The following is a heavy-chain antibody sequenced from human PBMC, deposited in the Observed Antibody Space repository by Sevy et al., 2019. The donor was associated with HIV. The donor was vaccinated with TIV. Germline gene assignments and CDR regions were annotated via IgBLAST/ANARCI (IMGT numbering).Heavy chain of an antibody. V-gene: IGHV1-8*01. CDR3: ARGYCRRDACYGEGMDV. Sequence: ASVKVSCRSSGYTFTSYDINWVRQPIGQGLEWMGWMNPNSGKTGFAQRFQGRLSMTRDTSINTAYMELSSLSSEDTAVYYCARGYCRRDACYGEGMDVWGQGTTVTVSS. CDR1: GYTFTSYD. D-gene: IGHD2-15*01. CDR2: MNPNSGKT. J-gene: IGHJ6*02.